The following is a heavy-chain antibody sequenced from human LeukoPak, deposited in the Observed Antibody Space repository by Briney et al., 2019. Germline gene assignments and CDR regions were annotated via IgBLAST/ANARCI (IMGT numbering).Heavy chain of an antibody. CDR3: ARGSYYYDSSGYLGY. J-gene: IGHJ4*02. CDR1: GGSISSDY. Sequence: SETLSLTCTVSGGSISSDYWSWIRQPPGKGLEWIGYIYYSGDTNYNPSLKSRVIISVDTSKNQFSLKLSSVTAADTAVYYCARGSYYYDSSGYLGYWGQGTLVTVSS. CDR2: IYYSGDT. V-gene: IGHV4-59*12. D-gene: IGHD3-22*01.